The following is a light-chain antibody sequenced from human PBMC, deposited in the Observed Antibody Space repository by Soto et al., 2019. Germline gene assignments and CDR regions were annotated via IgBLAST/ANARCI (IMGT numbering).Light chain of an antibody. CDR2: GAS. V-gene: IGKV3-15*01. Sequence: EIVTTQSPAPLSVSPGERATLSCRASRSVSNRLAWYQHKPGQAPRLLISGASNGATGIPPKFSGSGSGTEFTLTISSLQSEDSAVYFCQQYNNWPQITVGQGTRLEIK. J-gene: IGKJ5*01. CDR1: RSVSNR. CDR3: QQYNNWPQIT.